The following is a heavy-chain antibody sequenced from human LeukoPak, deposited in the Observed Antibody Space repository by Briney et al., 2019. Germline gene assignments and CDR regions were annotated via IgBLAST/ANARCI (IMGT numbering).Heavy chain of an antibody. V-gene: IGHV3-23*01. Sequence: GGSLRLSCAASGFTFSSYAMSWVRQAPGKGLEWVSGISGSGGSTYYADSVKGRFTISRNNSKNTLYLQMNSLRAEDPAMYYCAKGGVGSGKTFDSWGQGTLVTVSS. CDR1: GFTFSSYA. J-gene: IGHJ4*02. CDR2: ISGSGGST. CDR3: AKGGVGSGKTFDS. D-gene: IGHD3-10*01.